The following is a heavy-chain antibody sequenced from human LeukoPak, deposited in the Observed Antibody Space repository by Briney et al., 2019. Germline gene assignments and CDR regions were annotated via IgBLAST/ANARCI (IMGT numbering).Heavy chain of an antibody. CDR3: TRAASSGPLFTYHMDV. V-gene: IGHV4-39*07. CDR2: IYYTGSS. D-gene: IGHD3-22*01. Sequence: PSETLSLTCSVSGGSIRSSDDYWGFVRQTPGKGLEWMGSIYYTGSSHYNPSLKSRATISVNTSKDQFSLKLTSVTAADTAVYYCTRAASSGPLFTYHMDVWGKGTTVTVSS. CDR1: GGSIRSSDDY. J-gene: IGHJ6*03.